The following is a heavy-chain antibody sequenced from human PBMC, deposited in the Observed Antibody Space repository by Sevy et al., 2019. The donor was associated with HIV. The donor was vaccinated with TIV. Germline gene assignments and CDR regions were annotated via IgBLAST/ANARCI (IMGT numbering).Heavy chain of an antibody. D-gene: IGHD2-2*01. CDR1: GFTFSSYW. V-gene: IGHV3-74*01. Sequence: GGSMRLSCAASGFTFSSYWMQWVRQAPGKGLVWVSRIKSDGSSTSYADSVKGRFTISRDNAKNTLNLQMNSLRAEDTAVYYCARDKVVVVPEAPYYYYYMDVWGKGTTVTVSS. CDR2: IKSDGSST. J-gene: IGHJ6*03. CDR3: ARDKVVVVPEAPYYYYYMDV.